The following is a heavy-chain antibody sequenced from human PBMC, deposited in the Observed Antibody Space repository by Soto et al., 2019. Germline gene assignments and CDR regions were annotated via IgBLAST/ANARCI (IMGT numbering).Heavy chain of an antibody. J-gene: IGHJ4*02. D-gene: IGHD3-22*01. Sequence: SVKVSCKASGFTFTSSAVQWVRQARGQRLEWIGWIFVGSGNTNYAQKFQERVTMTRDTSTSTVYMELSSLRSEDTAVYYCARGLIYDSSGYYFDYWGQGTLVTVSS. CDR2: IFVGSGNT. CDR1: GFTFTSSA. CDR3: ARGLIYDSSGYYFDY. V-gene: IGHV1-58*01.